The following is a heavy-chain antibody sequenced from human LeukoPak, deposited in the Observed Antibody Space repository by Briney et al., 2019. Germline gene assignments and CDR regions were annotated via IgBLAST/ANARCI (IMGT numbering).Heavy chain of an antibody. V-gene: IGHV4-59*01. J-gene: IGHJ4*02. Sequence: PSETLSLTCTISGGSISNYYWSWIRQPPGKGLEWIGYIYYSGSTNYNPSLKSRVTMSVDTSKNQFSLKLSSVTAADTAVYYCARLDDYVWGSYRSPKSFDYWGQGTLVTVSS. D-gene: IGHD3-16*02. CDR1: GGSISNYY. CDR3: ARLDDYVWGSYRSPKSFDY. CDR2: IYYSGST.